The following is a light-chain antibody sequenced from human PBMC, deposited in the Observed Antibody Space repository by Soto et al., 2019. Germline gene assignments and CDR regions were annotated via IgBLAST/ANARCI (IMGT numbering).Light chain of an antibody. J-gene: IGLJ2*01. CDR1: SSNIGAGYD. CDR2: ANN. CDR3: GAWDSSLSAVV. V-gene: IGLV1-40*01. Sequence: QPVLTQPPSVSGAPGQRVSISCTGSSSNIGAGYDVHWYQHLPGTAPKLLIYANNNRPSGVPDRFSGSKSGTSASLGITGLQTGDEADYYCGAWDSSLSAVVFGGGTKLTVL.